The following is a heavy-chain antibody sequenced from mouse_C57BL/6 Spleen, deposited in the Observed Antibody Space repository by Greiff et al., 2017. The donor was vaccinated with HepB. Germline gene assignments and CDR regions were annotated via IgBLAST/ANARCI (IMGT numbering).Heavy chain of an antibody. CDR1: GYAFTNYL. J-gene: IGHJ3*01. D-gene: IGHD5-1*01. Sequence: QVQLKESGAELVRPGTSVKVSCKASGYAFTNYLIEWVKQRPGQGLEWIGVINPGSGGTNYNEKFKGKATLTADKSSSTAYMQLSSLTSEDSAVYFCARGSTGFAYWGQGTLVTVSA. CDR2: INPGSGGT. V-gene: IGHV1-54*01. CDR3: ARGSTGFAY.